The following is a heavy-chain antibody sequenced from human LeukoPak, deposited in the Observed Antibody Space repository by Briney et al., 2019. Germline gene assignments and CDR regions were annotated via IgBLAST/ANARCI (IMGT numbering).Heavy chain of an antibody. CDR3: ARAPAGSGSWFDP. V-gene: IGHV3-7*04. CDR1: GFTFNIFW. D-gene: IGHD3-10*01. CDR2: IKEDGSVK. Sequence: AGSLRLSCAASGFTFNIFWMSWVRQAPGKGLEWVANIKEDGSVKYYVDSVKGRFTISRDNDKNSLYLQMNRLRAEDTAVYYCARAPAGSGSWFDPWGQGTLVTVSS. J-gene: IGHJ5*02.